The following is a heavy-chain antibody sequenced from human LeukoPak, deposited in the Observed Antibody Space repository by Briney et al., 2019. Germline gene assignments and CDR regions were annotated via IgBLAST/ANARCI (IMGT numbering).Heavy chain of an antibody. CDR3: ARGNYDSSAEGPIFDY. CDR1: GGSISSGSYY. Sequence: SETLSLTCTVSGGSISSGSYYWSWIRQPAGKGLEWIGRIYTSGSTNYNPSLKSRVTISVDTSKNQFSLKLSSVTAADTAVYYCARGNYDSSAEGPIFDYWGQGTLVTVSS. J-gene: IGHJ4*02. D-gene: IGHD3-22*01. CDR2: IYTSGST. V-gene: IGHV4-61*02.